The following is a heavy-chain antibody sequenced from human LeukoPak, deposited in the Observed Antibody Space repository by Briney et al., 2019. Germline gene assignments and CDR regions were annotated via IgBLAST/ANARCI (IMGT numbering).Heavy chain of an antibody. D-gene: IGHD4-17*01. Sequence: WDTLSLTCTVSGRSISSYYWGCIRHPPGEGLEWIGYIYTSGSTTYHPSLKSRVTISVATSKNQFSLKLSPVTPADTAVYYCARHVRYGDYDYFDYWGQGTLVTVSS. CDR2: IYTSGST. CDR3: ARHVRYGDYDYFDY. J-gene: IGHJ4*02. CDR1: GRSISSYY. V-gene: IGHV4-4*09.